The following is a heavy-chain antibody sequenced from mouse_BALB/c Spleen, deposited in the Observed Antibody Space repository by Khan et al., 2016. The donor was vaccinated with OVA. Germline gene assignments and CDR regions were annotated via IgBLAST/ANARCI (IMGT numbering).Heavy chain of an antibody. D-gene: IGHD2-10*01. CDR3: ARQPYYHYNIMDY. V-gene: IGHV2-6-1*01. J-gene: IGHJ4*01. CDR1: GFSLTNYG. CDR2: IWSDGRT. Sequence: QVQLKQSGPGLVAPSQRLSITCTISGFSLTNYGVHWVRQPPGKGLEWLVVIWSDGRTTYNSALKSRLTISKDNSKIQVFLKMNSLQTDDTAMYFCARQPYYHYNIMDYWGQGTSVTVSS.